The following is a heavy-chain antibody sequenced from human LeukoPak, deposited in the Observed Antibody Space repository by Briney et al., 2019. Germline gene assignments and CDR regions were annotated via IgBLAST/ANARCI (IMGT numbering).Heavy chain of an antibody. CDR2: IYYSGST. Sequence: SETLSLTCTVSGVSISSYYWSWIRQPPGKGLEWIGYIYYSGSTNYSPSLKSRVTISVDTSKNQFSLRLSSVTAADTAVYYCARDGGFHGSGWPRENWLDPWGQGTLVTVSS. CDR1: GVSISSYY. CDR3: ARDGGFHGSGWPRENWLDP. D-gene: IGHD6-19*01. V-gene: IGHV4-59*01. J-gene: IGHJ5*02.